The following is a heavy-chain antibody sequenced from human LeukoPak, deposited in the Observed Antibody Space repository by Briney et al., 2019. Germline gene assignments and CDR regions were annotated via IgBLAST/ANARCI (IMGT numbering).Heavy chain of an antibody. CDR3: GSTAGTGYYYYGMDV. Sequence: GGSLRLSCAASGFTFSSYGMHWVRQAPGKGLEWVAFIRYDGSNKYYADSVKGRFTISRDNSKNTLYLQMNSLRAEDTAVYFCGSTAGTGYYYYGMDVWGQGTTVTVSS. D-gene: IGHD1-1*01. CDR1: GFTFSSYG. J-gene: IGHJ6*02. CDR2: IRYDGSNK. V-gene: IGHV3-30*02.